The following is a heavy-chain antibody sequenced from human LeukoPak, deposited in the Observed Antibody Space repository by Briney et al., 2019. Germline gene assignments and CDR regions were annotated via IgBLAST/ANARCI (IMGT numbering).Heavy chain of an antibody. J-gene: IGHJ6*02. V-gene: IGHV3-13*01. CDR3: ARDLVVPAAYYYGMDV. CDR1: GFTFSGYD. D-gene: IGHD2-2*01. Sequence: PGGSLRLSCAASGFTFSGYDMHWVRQATGKGLEWVSAIGTAGDTYYPGSVKGRFTISRENAKNSLYLQMNSLRAEDTAVYYCARDLVVPAAYYYGMDVWGQGTTVTVSS. CDR2: IGTAGDT.